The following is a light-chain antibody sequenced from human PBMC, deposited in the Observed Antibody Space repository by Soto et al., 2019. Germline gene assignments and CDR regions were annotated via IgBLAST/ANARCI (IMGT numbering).Light chain of an antibody. J-gene: IGKJ5*01. CDR3: QQSYSLT. Sequence: IQMTQSPSSLSASVGHIFTITCRASQRISSYLNWYQQKPGKAPKLLIYAASSLQSGVPSRFSGSGSGTDFTLTISSMQPEDFATYYCQQSYSLTFGQGTRLEIK. CDR2: AAS. CDR1: QRISSY. V-gene: IGKV1-39*01.